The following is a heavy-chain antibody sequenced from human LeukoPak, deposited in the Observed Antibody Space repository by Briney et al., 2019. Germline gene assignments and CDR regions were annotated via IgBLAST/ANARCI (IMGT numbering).Heavy chain of an antibody. V-gene: IGHV4-34*01. J-gene: IGHJ4*02. D-gene: IGHD2-21*02. Sequence: SETLSLTCAVYGGSFSGYYWSWIRQPPGKGLEWIGEINHSGSTNYNPSLKSRVTISVDTSKNQFSLKLSSVTAADTAVYFCARNPVTAQLYFDYWGQGTLVTVSS. CDR1: GGSFSGYY. CDR3: ARNPVTAQLYFDY. CDR2: INHSGST.